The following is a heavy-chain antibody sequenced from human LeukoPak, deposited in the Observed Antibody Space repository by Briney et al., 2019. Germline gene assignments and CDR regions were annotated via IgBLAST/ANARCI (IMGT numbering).Heavy chain of an antibody. CDR2: INHSGST. Sequence: PSETLSLTRAVYGGSFSGYYWSWIRQPPGKGLEWIGEINHSGSTNYNPSLKSRVTISVDTSKNQFSLKLSSVTAADTAVYYCARGRPMWFGKEYFQHWGQGTLVTVSS. J-gene: IGHJ1*01. CDR3: ARGRPMWFGKEYFQH. D-gene: IGHD3-10*01. CDR1: GGSFSGYY. V-gene: IGHV4-34*01.